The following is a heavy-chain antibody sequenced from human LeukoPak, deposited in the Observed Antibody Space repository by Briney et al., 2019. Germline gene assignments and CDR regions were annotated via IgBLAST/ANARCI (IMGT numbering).Heavy chain of an antibody. Sequence: PGGSLRLSCAASGFTFSSYEMNWVRQAPGKGLEWVSYISRSGSTIYYADSVKGRFTISRDNAKNSLYLQMNSLRAEDTAVYYCAKSSDWFGELLHPYYFDYWGQGTLVTVSS. V-gene: IGHV3-48*03. D-gene: IGHD3-10*01. CDR3: AKSSDWFGELLHPYYFDY. CDR1: GFTFSSYE. J-gene: IGHJ4*02. CDR2: ISRSGSTI.